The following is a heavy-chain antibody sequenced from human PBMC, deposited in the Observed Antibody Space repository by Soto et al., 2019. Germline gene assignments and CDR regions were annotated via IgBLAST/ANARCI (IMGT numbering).Heavy chain of an antibody. Sequence: SVKVSCKASGGMFYSSAINWVRQAPGQGLEWMGGIVPMNGSPKYAQEFLGRVTISADASATTAYMDLSGLKSEDTAVYYCSFAPNWTYQLTRYWGRGXQVTVYS. D-gene: IGHD2-2*01. V-gene: IGHV1-69*13. J-gene: IGHJ4*02. CDR3: SFAPNWTYQLTRY. CDR2: IVPMNGSP. CDR1: GGMFYSSA.